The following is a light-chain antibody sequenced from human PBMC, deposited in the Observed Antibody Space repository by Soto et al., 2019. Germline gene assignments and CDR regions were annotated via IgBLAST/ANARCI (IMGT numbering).Light chain of an antibody. CDR3: CSFVGTYTVI. J-gene: IGLJ2*01. CDR1: TGDIGAFNY. V-gene: IGLV2-11*01. CDR2: DVS. Sequence: QSALTQPPSASGSPGQSVTISCTGTTGDIGAFNYVSWYQQRPGKAPKLIIYDVSKRPSGVPDRFSGSKSGNTASLTISGLQPEDEADYYCCSFVGTYTVIFGGGTKLTVL.